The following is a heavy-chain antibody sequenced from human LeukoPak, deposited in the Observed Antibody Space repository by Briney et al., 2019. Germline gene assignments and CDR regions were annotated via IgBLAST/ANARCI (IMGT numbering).Heavy chain of an antibody. Sequence: PGGSLRLSCAASGFTFSSYLMHWVRQAPGKGLVWVSRINSDGSSTSYADSVKGRFTISKDNAKNTLYLQMNSLRAEDTAVYYCAKDASLGDYGDYESPFDIWGQGTMVTVSS. V-gene: IGHV3-74*01. CDR1: GFTFSSYL. J-gene: IGHJ3*02. CDR2: INSDGSST. D-gene: IGHD4-17*01. CDR3: AKDASLGDYGDYESPFDI.